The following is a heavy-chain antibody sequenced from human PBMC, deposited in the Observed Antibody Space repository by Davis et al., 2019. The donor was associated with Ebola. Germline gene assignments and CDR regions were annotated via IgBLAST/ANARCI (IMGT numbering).Heavy chain of an antibody. V-gene: IGHV3-23*01. D-gene: IGHD4-17*01. J-gene: IGHJ5*02. CDR2: ISGSGART. Sequence: PGGSLRLSCAASGFIFSSYAMSWVRQAPGKGLEWVSAISGSGARTYYADSVEGRFTISRDNSKNTLYVQMNSLRAEDTAVYYCAKSFYGDYNWFDPWGQGTLVTVSS. CDR3: AKSFYGDYNWFDP. CDR1: GFIFSSYA.